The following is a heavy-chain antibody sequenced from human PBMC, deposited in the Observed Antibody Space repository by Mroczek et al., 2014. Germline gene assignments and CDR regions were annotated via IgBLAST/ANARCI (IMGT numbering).Heavy chain of an antibody. D-gene: IGHD3-16*02. J-gene: IGHJ3*02. CDR3: AREAQYYDYVWGSYRYTLHDAFDI. CDR1: GGTFSSYA. Sequence: QVQLQQWGAEVKKPGSSVKVSCKASGGTFSSYAISWVRQAPGQGLEWMGGIIPIFGTANCAQKFQGRVTITADESTSTAYMELSSLRSEDTAVYYCAREAQYYDYVWGSYRYTLHDAFDIWGQGTMVTVSS. V-gene: IGHV1-69*01. CDR2: IIPIFGTA.